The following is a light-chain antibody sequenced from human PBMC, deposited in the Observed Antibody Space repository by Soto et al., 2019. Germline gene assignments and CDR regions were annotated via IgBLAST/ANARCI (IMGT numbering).Light chain of an antibody. CDR1: ISDVGGYNY. J-gene: IGLJ1*01. CDR3: SSYTSSSTEV. V-gene: IGLV2-14*01. CDR2: DVS. Sequence: QSALTQPASVSGSPGQSITISCTGTISDVGGYNYVSWYQQHPGKAPKLMIYDVSNRPSGVSNRFSGSKSGNTASLTISGLQDEDEADYYCSSYTSSSTEVFGTGTKLTVL.